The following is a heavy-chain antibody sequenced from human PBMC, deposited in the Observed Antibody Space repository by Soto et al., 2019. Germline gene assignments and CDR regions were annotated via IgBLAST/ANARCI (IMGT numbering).Heavy chain of an antibody. V-gene: IGHV3-7*03. CDR1: GFTFRSYW. J-gene: IGHJ5*02. D-gene: IGHD2-21*01. CDR2: VKPDGSDK. CDR3: ARDWRCVEGDSCYSWFDP. Sequence: EVQLVESGGDLVQPGGSLRLSCAASGFTFRSYWMSWVRQAPGTGLEWVANVKPDGSDKNYANSVKGRFTISRDNARSSLYLQMNSLRVEDTAVYYCARDWRCVEGDSCYSWFDPWGQGTLVTVSS.